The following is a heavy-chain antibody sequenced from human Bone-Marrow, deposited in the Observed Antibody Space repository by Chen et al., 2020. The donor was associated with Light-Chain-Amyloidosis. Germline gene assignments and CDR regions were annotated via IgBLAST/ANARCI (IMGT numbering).Heavy chain of an antibody. CDR1: GGSISSPHW. D-gene: IGHD3-10*01. CDR3: AREGVSGSIDY. V-gene: IGHV4-4*02. J-gene: IGHJ4*02. Sequence: QVQLQESGPGLVKPSGTLSLTCAVSGGSISSPHWWSWIRQPPGKGLEWIGEIYPTGSPTYNPSLKSRVTRSVGMSKNQFSLKLTSVTAADTAVYYWAREGVSGSIDYWGQGTLVTVSS. CDR2: IYPTGSP.